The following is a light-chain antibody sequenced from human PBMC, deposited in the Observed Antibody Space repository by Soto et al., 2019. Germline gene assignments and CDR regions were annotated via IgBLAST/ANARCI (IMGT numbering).Light chain of an antibody. V-gene: IGLV1-40*01. CDR2: GNS. CDR1: SSNIGAGYD. CDR3: HSYDSSLSGSKVV. Sequence: QSALTQPPSVSGAPGQRVTISCTGSSSNIGAGYDVHWYQQLPGTAPKLLIYGNSNRPSGVPDRFSGSKSGTSASLAITGLQAEDEADYYCHSYDSSLSGSKVVFGGGTKLTVL. J-gene: IGLJ2*01.